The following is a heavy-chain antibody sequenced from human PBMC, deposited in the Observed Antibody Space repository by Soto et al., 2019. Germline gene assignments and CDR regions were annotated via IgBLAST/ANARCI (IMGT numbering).Heavy chain of an antibody. J-gene: IGHJ3*01. V-gene: IGHV1-69*06. CDR1: GGTFNGYG. Sequence: QVQLVQSGAVVKKPGSSVEVSCKASGGTFNGYGISWVRQAPGQGLEWMGGTVPVFATSKYAPRFQGRVTITAEKATRTADMERSSVRSEDTAIYVCARGGASSGAYYTGPAAYDLWGQGTLVIVSS. CDR3: ARGGASSGAYYTGPAAYDL. CDR2: TVPVFATS. D-gene: IGHD3-10*01.